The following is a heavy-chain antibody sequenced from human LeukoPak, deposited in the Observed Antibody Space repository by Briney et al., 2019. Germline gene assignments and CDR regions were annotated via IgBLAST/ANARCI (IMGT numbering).Heavy chain of an antibody. CDR3: ARENAGALSFDY. D-gene: IGHD3-10*01. Sequence: ASVKVSCTASGYTFTGYYMHWVRQAPGQGLEWMGWINPNSGGTNYAQKFQGRVTMHRDTSISTAYMELSRQRSDDTAVYYCARENAGALSFDYWGQGTLVTVSS. V-gene: IGHV1-2*02. CDR1: GYTFTGYY. CDR2: INPNSGGT. J-gene: IGHJ4*02.